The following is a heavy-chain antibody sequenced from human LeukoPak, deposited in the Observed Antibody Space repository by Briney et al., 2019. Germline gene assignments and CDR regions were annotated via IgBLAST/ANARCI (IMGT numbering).Heavy chain of an antibody. CDR2: INQDASEI. Sequence: GGSLRLSCAASGFTFSTYWMNWYRQAPGKGLEWVGNINQDASEINYVDSVRGRFTISRDNAKNSLHLQMNSLRAEDTAVYYCARDSRGAFDYWGQETLVTVSS. CDR3: ARDSRGAFDY. V-gene: IGHV3-7*01. CDR1: GFTFSTYW. J-gene: IGHJ4*02. D-gene: IGHD3-10*01.